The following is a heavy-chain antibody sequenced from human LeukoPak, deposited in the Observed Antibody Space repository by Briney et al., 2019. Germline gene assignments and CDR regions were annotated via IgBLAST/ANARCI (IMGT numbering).Heavy chain of an antibody. CDR3: ARVPVYSSGWYGYYGMDV. V-gene: IGHV1-2*02. D-gene: IGHD6-19*01. J-gene: IGHJ6*02. CDR2: INPNSGGT. CDR1: GYTFTGYY. Sequence: GASVKVSCKASGYTFTGYYMHWVRQAPGQGLEWMGWINPNSGGTNYAQKFQGRVTMTRDTSISTAYMELSRLRSDDTAVYYCARVPVYSSGWYGYYGMDVWGQGTTVTVSS.